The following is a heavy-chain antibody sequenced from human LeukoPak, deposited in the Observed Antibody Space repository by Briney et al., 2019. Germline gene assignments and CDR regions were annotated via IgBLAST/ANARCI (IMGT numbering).Heavy chain of an antibody. D-gene: IGHD3-22*01. Sequence: GGSLRLSCVASGFTFSTYAMTWVRQAPGKGLEWVSSISSSSSYIYYADSVKGRFTISRDNAKNSLYLQMNSLRAEDTAVYYCARVAGYYDSSGYPYYFDYWGQGTLVTVSS. CDR2: ISSSSSYI. CDR3: ARVAGYYDSSGYPYYFDY. J-gene: IGHJ4*02. V-gene: IGHV3-21*01. CDR1: GFTFSTYA.